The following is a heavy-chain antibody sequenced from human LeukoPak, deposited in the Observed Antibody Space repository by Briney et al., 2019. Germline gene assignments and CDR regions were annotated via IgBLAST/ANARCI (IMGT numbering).Heavy chain of an antibody. J-gene: IGHJ4*02. Sequence: SVKVSCKASGGTFSSYAISWVRQAPGQGLEWMGGIIPIFGTANYAQRFQGRVTITADESTSTAYMELSSLRSEDTAVYYCARSSVRNNWNLDYWGQGTLVTVSS. D-gene: IGHD1-20*01. CDR1: GGTFSSYA. CDR2: IIPIFGTA. V-gene: IGHV1-69*13. CDR3: ARSSVRNNWNLDY.